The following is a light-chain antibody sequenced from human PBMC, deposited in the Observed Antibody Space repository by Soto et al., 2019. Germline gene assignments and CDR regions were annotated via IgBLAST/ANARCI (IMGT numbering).Light chain of an antibody. CDR2: KAS. J-gene: IGKJ1*01. V-gene: IGKV1-5*03. CDR3: QQYKSPPWT. CDR1: ESISNW. Sequence: DIQMTQSPPTLSASVGDRVTISCRASESISNWLAWYQHKPGKAPKLLIYKASSLESGVPSRFSGSGSGTEFTLTISSLQPDHFATYYCQQYKSPPWTFGQGTKVEIK.